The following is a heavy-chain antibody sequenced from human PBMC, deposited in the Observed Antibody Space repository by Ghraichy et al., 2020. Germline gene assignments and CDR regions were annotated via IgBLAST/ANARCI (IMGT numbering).Heavy chain of an antibody. CDR3: ARGRSSAWSPLDY. CDR2: IKPDGSEQ. D-gene: IGHD6-19*01. CDR1: GFTFSSYC. V-gene: IGHV3-7*01. Sequence: GGSLRLSCAASGFTFSSYCMNWVRQAPGKGLEWVASIKPDGSEQYYVASLKGRFTISRDNAKNSLYLQMDSLRADDTAVYYCARGRSSAWSPLDYWGQGTLVTVSS. J-gene: IGHJ4*02.